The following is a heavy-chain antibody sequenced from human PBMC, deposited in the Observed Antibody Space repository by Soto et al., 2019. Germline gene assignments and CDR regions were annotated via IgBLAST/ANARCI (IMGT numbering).Heavy chain of an antibody. Sequence: GASVKVSCKASGYTFTGYYMHWVRQAPGQGLEWMGWINPNSGGTNYAQKFQGWVTMTRDTSISTAYMELSRLRSDDTAVYYCARGGEIGYCSSTSCLTCIRYYYYGMDVWGQGTTVPVSS. CDR1: GYTFTGYY. V-gene: IGHV1-2*04. D-gene: IGHD2-2*01. CDR3: ARGGEIGYCSSTSCLTCIRYYYYGMDV. CDR2: INPNSGGT. J-gene: IGHJ6*02.